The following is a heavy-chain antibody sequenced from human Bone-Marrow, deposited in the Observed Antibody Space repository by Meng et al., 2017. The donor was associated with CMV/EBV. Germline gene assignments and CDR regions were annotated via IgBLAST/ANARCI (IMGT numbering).Heavy chain of an antibody. CDR1: GFTFSSYG. D-gene: IGHD2-15*01. Sequence: GESLKISCAASGFTFSSYGMHWVRQAPGKGLEWVAVIWYDGSNKYYADSVKGRFTISRDNSKNTLYLQMNSLRAEDTAVYYCAKAGYCSGGSCYLPDDYWGQGTRVTVYS. J-gene: IGHJ4*02. CDR3: AKAGYCSGGSCYLPDDY. CDR2: IWYDGSNK. V-gene: IGHV3-33*06.